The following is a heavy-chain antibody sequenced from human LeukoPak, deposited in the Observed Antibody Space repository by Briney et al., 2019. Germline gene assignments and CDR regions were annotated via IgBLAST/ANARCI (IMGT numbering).Heavy chain of an antibody. D-gene: IGHD7-27*01. CDR3: AVGNWGIDY. J-gene: IGHJ4*02. V-gene: IGHV3-7*01. CDR2: IKEDGSEK. Sequence: GGSLRLSCAGPGFTFSGFWMSWVRQAPGKGLEWVANIKEDGSEKYYVDSVKGRFTISRDNAKHSLFLQMNSLRAEDTAVYYCAVGNWGIDYWGQGTLVTVSS. CDR1: GFTFSGFW.